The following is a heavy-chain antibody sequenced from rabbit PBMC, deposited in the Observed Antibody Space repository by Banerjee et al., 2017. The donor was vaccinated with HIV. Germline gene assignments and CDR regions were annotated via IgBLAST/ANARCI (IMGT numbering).Heavy chain of an antibody. J-gene: IGHJ4*01. CDR2: IYTSSGNT. D-gene: IGHD1-1*01. CDR3: ARDSAGVIGWNFGL. Sequence: QSLEESGGDLVKPGASLTLTCTASGFSFSSSYHMCWVRQAPGKGLEWIACIYTSSGNTVYATWAKGRFTISKTSWTTVTLQMTSLTAADTATHFCARDSAGVIGWNFGLWGPGTLVTVS. CDR1: GFSFSSSYH. V-gene: IGHV1S40*01.